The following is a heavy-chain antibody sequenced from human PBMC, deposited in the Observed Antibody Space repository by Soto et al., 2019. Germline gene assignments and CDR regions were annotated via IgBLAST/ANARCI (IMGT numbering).Heavy chain of an antibody. Sequence: QLQLQESGPGLVKPSETLSLTCTVSGGSISSSRCHWGWIRQPPGKGLEWIASIKYSGTTFYNPSLHGPVTXPXXXPXHQFALKLSSVTAAETAVYYCARHGITGSYYDAFDIWGQGTMVTVSS. CDR2: IKYSGTT. J-gene: IGHJ3*02. CDR1: GGSISSSRCH. D-gene: IGHD1-26*01. V-gene: IGHV4-39*01. CDR3: ARHGITGSYYDAFDI.